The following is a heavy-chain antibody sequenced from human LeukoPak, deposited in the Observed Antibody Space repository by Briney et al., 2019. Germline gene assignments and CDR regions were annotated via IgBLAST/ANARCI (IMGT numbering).Heavy chain of an antibody. J-gene: IGHJ4*02. CDR1: GYTFTSYA. D-gene: IGHD3-10*01. Sequence: ASVKVSCKASGYTFTSYAMHWVRQAPGQRIEWMGWINAGNGNTKYSQKFQGRVTITRDTSASTAYMELSSLRSEDTAVYYCARERGSMVRGVPLEYWGQGTLVTVSS. CDR3: ARERGSMVRGVPLEY. CDR2: INAGNGNT. V-gene: IGHV1-3*01.